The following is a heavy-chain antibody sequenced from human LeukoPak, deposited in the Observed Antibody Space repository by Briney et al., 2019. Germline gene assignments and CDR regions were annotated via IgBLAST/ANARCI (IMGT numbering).Heavy chain of an antibody. CDR1: GYTFTSYG. D-gene: IGHD3-3*01. CDR2: ISAYNGNT. CDR3: AGELYDFWSGTKRNAFDI. J-gene: IGHJ3*02. V-gene: IGHV1-18*01. Sequence: ASVKVSCKASGYTFTSYGISWVRQAPGQGLEWMGWISAYNGNTNYAQKLQGRVTMTTDTSTSTAYMELRSLRSDDTAVYYCAGELYDFWSGTKRNAFDIWGQGTMVTVSS.